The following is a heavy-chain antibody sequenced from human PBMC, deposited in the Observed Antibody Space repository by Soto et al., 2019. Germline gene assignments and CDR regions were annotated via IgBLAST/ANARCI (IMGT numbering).Heavy chain of an antibody. V-gene: IGHV4-59*11. CDR1: GGSMSSHC. CDR3: ARADPDASVGY. Sequence: SETLSLTCTVSGGSMSSHCWTWLRQPPGEGLEWIGYISYSGSTYYNPSLKSRVTISADTSRNQFSLKLSSVIAADTAVYYCARADPDASVGYWGQGTLVTVSS. CDR2: ISYSGST. D-gene: IGHD3-16*01. J-gene: IGHJ4*02.